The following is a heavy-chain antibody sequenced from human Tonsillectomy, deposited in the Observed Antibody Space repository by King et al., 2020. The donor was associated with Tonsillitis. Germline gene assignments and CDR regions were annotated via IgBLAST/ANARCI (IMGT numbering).Heavy chain of an antibody. Sequence: VQLVESGGGLVQPGGSLRLSCAASGFIFSSYWMSWVRQAPGKGLEWVANIKQDGSEKYYVDSVKGRFTISRDNAKNSLYLQMNSLRAEDTAAYYCARDTVPDYYDSSGNYYRGDDALDIWGQGTMVTVSS. V-gene: IGHV3-7*01. CDR2: IKQDGSEK. D-gene: IGHD3-22*01. CDR3: ARDTVPDYYDSSGNYYRGDDALDI. CDR1: GFIFSSYW. J-gene: IGHJ3*02.